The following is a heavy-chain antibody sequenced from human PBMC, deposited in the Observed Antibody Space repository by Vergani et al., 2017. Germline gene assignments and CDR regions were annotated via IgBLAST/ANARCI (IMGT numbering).Heavy chain of an antibody. J-gene: IGHJ6*03. CDR1: GGSFTSYH. D-gene: IGHD4-11*01. V-gene: IGHV4-34*01. CDR2: IDHTGRP. CDR3: ARVTKETNVHLYYYYYLDV. Sequence: QVQLQQWGGGLLKPSETLSLTCVVNGGSFTSYHWTWIRQSPGEGLEWVGDIDHTGRPAYNPSLKSRLTMSVDKSRNQFSLTLNSVTATDTAIYFCARVTKETNVHLYYYYYLDVWGQGTAVTVS.